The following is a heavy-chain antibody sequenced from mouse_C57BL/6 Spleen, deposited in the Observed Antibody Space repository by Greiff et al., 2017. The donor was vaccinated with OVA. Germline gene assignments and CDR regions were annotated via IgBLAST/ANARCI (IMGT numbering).Heavy chain of an antibody. Sequence: QVQLQQSGPELVKPGASVKISCKASGYAFSSSWMNWVKQRPGKGLEWIGRIYPGDGDTNYNGKFKGKATLTADKSSSTAYMQLSSLTSEDSAVYFCASELPFDYWGQGTTLTVSS. J-gene: IGHJ2*01. V-gene: IGHV1-82*01. D-gene: IGHD4-1*01. CDR1: GYAFSSSW. CDR2: IYPGDGDT. CDR3: ASELPFDY.